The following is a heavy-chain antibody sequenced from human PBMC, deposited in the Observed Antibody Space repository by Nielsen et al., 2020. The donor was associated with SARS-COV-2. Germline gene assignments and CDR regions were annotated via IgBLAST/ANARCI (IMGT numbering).Heavy chain of an antibody. D-gene: IGHD5-12*01. V-gene: IGHV4-30-4*01. CDR3: ARGQVATQFDY. Sequence: LRLSCTVSGGSINSGDYYWNWVRQPPGKGLEWIGYIYYSGTTYYNPSHESRATISVATSKSQFSLKLRSVTAADTAVYYCARGQVATQFDYWGQGTLVTVSS. CDR1: GGSINSGDYY. J-gene: IGHJ4*02. CDR2: IYYSGTT.